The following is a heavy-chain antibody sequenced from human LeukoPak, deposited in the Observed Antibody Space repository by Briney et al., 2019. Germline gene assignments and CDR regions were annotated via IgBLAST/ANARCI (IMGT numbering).Heavy chain of an antibody. CDR2: IYYSGST. D-gene: IGHD6-13*01. J-gene: IGHJ5*02. CDR3: ARGGVGIAAAGTGYWFDP. CDR1: GGSISSSSYY. V-gene: IGHV4-39*07. Sequence: SETLSLTCTVSGGSISSSSYYWGWIRQPPGKGLEWIGSIYYSGSTYYNPSLKSRVTISVDTSKNQFSLKLSSVTAADTAVYYCARGGVGIAAAGTGYWFDPWGQGTLVTVSS.